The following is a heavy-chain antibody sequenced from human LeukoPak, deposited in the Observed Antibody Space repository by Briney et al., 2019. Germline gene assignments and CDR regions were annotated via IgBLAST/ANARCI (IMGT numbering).Heavy chain of an antibody. CDR2: IYTSGST. V-gene: IGHV4-61*02. J-gene: IGHJ6*03. Sequence: PSETLSLTCTVSGGSISSGSYYWSWLRQPAGKGLEWIGRIYTSGSTNYNPSLKSRVTISVDTSKNQFSLKLSSVTAADTAVYYCARAITIFGVVTYTPTYYYYYYMDVWGKGTTVTVSS. CDR1: GGSISSGSYY. D-gene: IGHD3-3*01. CDR3: ARAITIFGVVTYTPTYYYYYYMDV.